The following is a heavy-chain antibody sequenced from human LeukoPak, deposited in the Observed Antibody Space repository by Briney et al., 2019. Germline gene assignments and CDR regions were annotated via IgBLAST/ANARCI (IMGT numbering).Heavy chain of an antibody. CDR3: AGHRTPNSYGYDLDV. CDR2: VYTSGST. Sequence: ASETLSLTCTVSGSSITSYYWTWIRQPTGKGLEWIGRVYTSGSTNYNPSLKSRVTMSVHTSKNQFSLKLSSVTAADTAVYYCAGHRTPNSYGYDLDVWGQGTTVTVSS. CDR1: GSSITSYY. V-gene: IGHV4-4*07. J-gene: IGHJ6*02. D-gene: IGHD5-18*01.